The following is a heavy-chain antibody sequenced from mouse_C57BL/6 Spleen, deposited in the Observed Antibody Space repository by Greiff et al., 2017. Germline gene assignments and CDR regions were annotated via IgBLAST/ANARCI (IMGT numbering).Heavy chain of an antibody. Sequence: QVQLKESGAELVRPGASVTLSCKASGYTFTDYEMHWVQQTPVHGLEWIGAIDPETGGTAYNQKFKGKAILTADKSSSTAYMELRSRTSEDAAVYYCTGWEDYDRRYFDDWGQGTTLTVSS. CDR3: TGWEDYDRRYFDD. J-gene: IGHJ2*01. D-gene: IGHD2-4*01. V-gene: IGHV1-15*01. CDR2: IDPETGGT. CDR1: GYTFTDYE.